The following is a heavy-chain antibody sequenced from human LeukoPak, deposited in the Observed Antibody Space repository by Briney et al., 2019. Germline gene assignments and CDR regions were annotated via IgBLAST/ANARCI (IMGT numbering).Heavy chain of an antibody. CDR3: ARDYCSSTSCLSDY. V-gene: IGHV1-2*06. Sequence: ASVKVSCTASGYTFTGYHMHWVRQAPGQGLGWMGRINPNSGDTNYAQKFQGRVTMTRDTSISTAYVELSRLRSDDTAVYYCARDYCSSTSCLSDYWGQGTLVTVSS. J-gene: IGHJ4*02. CDR2: INPNSGDT. CDR1: GYTFTGYH. D-gene: IGHD2-2*01.